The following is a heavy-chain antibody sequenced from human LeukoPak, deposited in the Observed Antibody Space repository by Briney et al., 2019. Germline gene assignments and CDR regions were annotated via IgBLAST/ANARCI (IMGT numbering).Heavy chain of an antibody. D-gene: IGHD2-15*01. CDR2: VSGSGGSK. J-gene: IGHJ4*02. CDR3: AREDGYCSGGNCYSYFDS. CDR1: GFTFNNYD. Sequence: GGSLRLSCAASGFTFNNYDMSWVRQVQGKGLEWVSAVSGSGGSKYYADSVKGRFTITRDNTRNSLFLQMYSLRVEDTAVYFCAREDGYCSGGNCYSYFDSWGQGTLVTVSS. V-gene: IGHV3-23*01.